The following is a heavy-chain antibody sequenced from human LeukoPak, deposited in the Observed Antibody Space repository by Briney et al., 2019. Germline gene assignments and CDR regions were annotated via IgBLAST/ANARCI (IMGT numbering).Heavy chain of an antibody. J-gene: IGHJ5*02. CDR2: INPNSGCT. CDR3: AREAIVGATPWFDP. Sequence: ASVKVSCKASGYTFTGYYMHWLRQAPGQGLEWMVWINPNSGCTNYLQKFECRVTMTRDTYISTAYLEMSRLRSDDTAVYYCAREAIVGATPWFDPWGQGTLVTVSS. CDR1: GYTFTGYY. V-gene: IGHV1-2*02. D-gene: IGHD1-26*01.